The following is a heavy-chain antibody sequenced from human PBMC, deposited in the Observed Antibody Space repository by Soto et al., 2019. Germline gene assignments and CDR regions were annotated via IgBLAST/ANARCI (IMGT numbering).Heavy chain of an antibody. J-gene: IGHJ5*02. CDR2: IYYSGST. CDR3: ARDSNQDSSGYYGWFDP. CDR1: GGSISSGGYY. D-gene: IGHD3-22*01. V-gene: IGHV4-31*02. Sequence: PSETLSLTCTVSGGSISSGGYYWSWIRQHPGKGLEWIGYIYYSGSTYYNPSLKSRVTISVDTSKNQFSLKLSSVTAADTAVYYCARDSNQDSSGYYGWFDPWGQGTLVTISS.